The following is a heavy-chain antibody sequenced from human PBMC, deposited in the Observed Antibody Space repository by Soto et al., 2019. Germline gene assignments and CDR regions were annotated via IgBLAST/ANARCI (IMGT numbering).Heavy chain of an antibody. Sequence: QVQLVQSGAEVKKPGASVKVSCKASGYTFTGYCMHWVRQAPGQGLEWMGWINPSSGGTKYAQKFQGRVTVTRDTAISTAYMEVRRLRSDDTAVYYCARGDSSGYYGHYYSLDVWGPGTTVTVSS. J-gene: IGHJ6*02. CDR3: ARGDSSGYYGHYYSLDV. CDR1: GYTFTGYC. D-gene: IGHD3-22*01. CDR2: INPSSGGT. V-gene: IGHV1-2*02.